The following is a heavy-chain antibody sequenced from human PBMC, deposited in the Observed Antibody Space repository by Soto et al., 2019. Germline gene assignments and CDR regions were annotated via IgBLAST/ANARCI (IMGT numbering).Heavy chain of an antibody. CDR3: VRDGTKTLRDWFDP. J-gene: IGHJ5*02. D-gene: IGHD1-1*01. CDR1: GASISGFY. Sequence: QVQLQESGPGLVKPSETLSLTCTVSGASISGFYWSWIRKSAGKGLEWIGRIYATGTTDYNPSRKGRVMMSVDTSKKQFSLKLRSVTAADTAVYYCVRDGTKTLRDWFDPWGQGISVTVSS. V-gene: IGHV4-4*07. CDR2: IYATGTT.